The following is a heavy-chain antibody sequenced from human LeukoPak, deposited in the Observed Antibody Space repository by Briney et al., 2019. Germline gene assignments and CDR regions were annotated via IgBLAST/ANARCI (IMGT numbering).Heavy chain of an antibody. CDR2: ISGSGGST. Sequence: GGSLRLSCTASGFTFRSHAMSWVRQAPGKGLEWVSCISGSGGSTYYADSVKGRFTISRDNSKNTLYLQMNSLRAEDTAVYYCANVFGLFGYWGQGTLVTVSS. V-gene: IGHV3-23*01. CDR1: GFTFRSHA. J-gene: IGHJ4*02. D-gene: IGHD3-16*01. CDR3: ANVFGLFGY.